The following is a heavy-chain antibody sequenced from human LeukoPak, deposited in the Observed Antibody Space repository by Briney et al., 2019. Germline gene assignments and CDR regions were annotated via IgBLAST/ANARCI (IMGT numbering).Heavy chain of an antibody. CDR3: ARVSGIAVAGYFDY. D-gene: IGHD6-19*01. Sequence: GGSLRLSCAASGFTVSSNYMSWVRQAPGKGLEWVSVIYSGGSTYHADSVKGRFTISRDNSKNTLHLQMNSLRAEDTAVYYCARVSGIAVAGYFDYWGQGTLVTVSS. CDR2: IYSGGST. V-gene: IGHV3-53*01. CDR1: GFTVSSNY. J-gene: IGHJ4*02.